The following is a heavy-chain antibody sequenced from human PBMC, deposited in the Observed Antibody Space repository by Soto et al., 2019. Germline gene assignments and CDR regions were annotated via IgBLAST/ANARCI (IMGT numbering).Heavy chain of an antibody. CDR1: GGSISSYY. V-gene: IGHV4-59*08. CDR2: IYYSGST. Sequence: PSETLSLTCTVSGGSISSYYWSWIRQPPGKGLEWIGYIYYSGSTNYNPSLKSRVTISVDTSKNQFSLKLSSVTAADTAVYYCASSTNEYSSSWYIYYYYYGMDVWGQGTTVTVSS. J-gene: IGHJ6*02. D-gene: IGHD6-13*01. CDR3: ASSTNEYSSSWYIYYYYYGMDV.